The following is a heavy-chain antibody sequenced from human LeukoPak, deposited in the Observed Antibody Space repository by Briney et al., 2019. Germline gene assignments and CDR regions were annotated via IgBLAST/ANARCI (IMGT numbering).Heavy chain of an antibody. CDR1: GFTFSDHA. Sequence: GGTLRLSCAASGFTFSDHAMIWVRQAPGKGLEWVSGISARGDSTYYADSVKGRFTISREWSRNTLYLQMNSLRVEDSAVYYCARDLSPHYDFWSGYYKTARAFQHWGQGTLVTVSS. CDR2: ISARGDST. J-gene: IGHJ1*01. D-gene: IGHD3-3*01. V-gene: IGHV3-23*01. CDR3: ARDLSPHYDFWSGYYKTARAFQH.